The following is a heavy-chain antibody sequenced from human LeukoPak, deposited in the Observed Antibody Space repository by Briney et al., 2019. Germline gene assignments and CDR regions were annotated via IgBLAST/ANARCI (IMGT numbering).Heavy chain of an antibody. CDR2: TYYRSSRYN. CDR1: GDXVSSNSVA. V-gene: IGHV6-1*01. Sequence: SQTLSLTCVISGDXVSSNSVAWNWIRQSPSGGLEWLGRTYYRSSRYNDYAVSVKSRITIKPDTSKNQFFLQLNSVTPEDTAVYYCARETSHFDYWGQGTLVTVSS. CDR3: ARETSHFDY. J-gene: IGHJ4*02.